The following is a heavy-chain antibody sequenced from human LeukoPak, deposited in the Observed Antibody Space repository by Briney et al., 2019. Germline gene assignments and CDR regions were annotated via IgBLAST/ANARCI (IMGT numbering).Heavy chain of an antibody. V-gene: IGHV1-8*01. J-gene: IGHJ4*02. CDR3: AKRPHSTTYSGEY. CDR2: MNPNSGNT. CDR1: GYTFTSYD. D-gene: IGHD2/OR15-2a*01. Sequence: ASVKVSCKTSGYTFTSYDINWVRQATGQGLEWMGWMNPNSGNTGYAQKFQGRVTMTRNTSISTAYMELSSLRSEDTAMYYCAKRPHSTTYSGEYWGQGTLVTVSS.